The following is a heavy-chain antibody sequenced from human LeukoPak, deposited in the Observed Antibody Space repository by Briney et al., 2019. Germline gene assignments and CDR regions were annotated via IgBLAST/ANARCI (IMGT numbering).Heavy chain of an antibody. D-gene: IGHD6-13*01. CDR3: ARNFGPYSNILYSLDY. Sequence: GGSLRLSCAASGFTFSSYAMSWVRQAPGKGLEWVSAISGSGGSTYYADSVKGRFTISRDNSKNTLYLQMNSLRAVDTAVYYCARNFGPYSNILYSLDYWGQGTLVTVSS. CDR1: GFTFSSYA. V-gene: IGHV3-23*01. J-gene: IGHJ4*02. CDR2: ISGSGGST.